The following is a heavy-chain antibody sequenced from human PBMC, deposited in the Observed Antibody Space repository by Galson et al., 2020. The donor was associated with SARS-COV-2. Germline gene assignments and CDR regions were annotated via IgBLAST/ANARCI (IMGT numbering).Heavy chain of an antibody. D-gene: IGHD3-10*01. V-gene: IGHV2-5*02. J-gene: IGHJ3*01. CDR2: IYWDDDK. Sequence: KMSDPTLVKPTQTLTLTCNFSGFSLSNTGVGVGWIRQPPGQALEWLALIYWDDDKRYRPSLKSRLTITKDTSKNQVVLTMANLDPVDTGTYYCAHKPPGGPVADAFDVWGRGTMVTVSS. CDR3: AHKPPGGPVADAFDV. CDR1: GFSLSNTGVG.